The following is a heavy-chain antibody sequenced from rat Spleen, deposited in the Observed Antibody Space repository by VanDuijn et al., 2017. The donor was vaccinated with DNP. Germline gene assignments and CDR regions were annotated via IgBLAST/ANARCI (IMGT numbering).Heavy chain of an antibody. D-gene: IGHD1-4*01. V-gene: IGHV5-25*01. CDR1: GFTFSDFN. J-gene: IGHJ1*01. Sequence: EVQLVESGGDLVQPGRSLRLSCAASGFTFSDFNMAWIRQVPGQGLEWITSITGSGGSTYYPESAKGRFTISRDNAENTLYLQINSLRSEDTATYYCARGSGGVRWYFDFWGPGTMVTVSS. CDR2: ITGSGGST. CDR3: ARGSGGVRWYFDF.